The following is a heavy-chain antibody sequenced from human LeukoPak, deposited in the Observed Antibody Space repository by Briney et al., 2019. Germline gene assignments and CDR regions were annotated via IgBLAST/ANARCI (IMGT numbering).Heavy chain of an antibody. CDR2: ISYSGST. V-gene: IGHV4-39*01. CDR1: GGSISSRTYY. J-gene: IGHJ6*03. Sequence: SETLSLTCSVSGGSISSRTYYWGWIRQPPGKGLEWIGSISYSGSTYYNPSLKRRVTISVDTSKNQFSLRLSSVTAADTAVYYCARNYYMDVWGKGTTVTISS. CDR3: ARNYYMDV.